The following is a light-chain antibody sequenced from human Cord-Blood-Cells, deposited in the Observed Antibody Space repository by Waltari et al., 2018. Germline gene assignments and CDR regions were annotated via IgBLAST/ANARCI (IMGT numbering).Light chain of an antibody. CDR3: QAADSSGTYVV. CDR2: KDS. J-gene: IGLJ2*01. CDR1: ALPKQY. V-gene: IGLV3-25*02. Sequence: SYELTQPPSVSVSPGQTARITCSGDALPKQYAYWYQQKQGQAPVLVIYKDSERPSGSPERFSGSSSGTTVTVTISGVQAEDEADYYCQAADSSGTYVVFGGGTKLTVL.